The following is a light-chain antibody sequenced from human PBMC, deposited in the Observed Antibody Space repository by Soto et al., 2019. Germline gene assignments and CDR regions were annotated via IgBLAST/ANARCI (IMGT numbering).Light chain of an antibody. Sequence: EIMMTQSPVTLSVSQGERATLSCRASQSVNSNLAWYQQKPGQAPRLLIYGASTRATGIPASFIGNGSGTEFTLTASSLQPEDFAVYYCQQYNNWPFTLGPGTKVDIK. CDR1: QSVNSN. CDR3: QQYNNWPFT. V-gene: IGKV3-15*01. J-gene: IGKJ3*01. CDR2: GAS.